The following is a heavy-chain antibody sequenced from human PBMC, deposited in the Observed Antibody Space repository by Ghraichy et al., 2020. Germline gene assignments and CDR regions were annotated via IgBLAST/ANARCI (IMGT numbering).Heavy chain of an antibody. CDR2: IRYDGSNK. Sequence: GGSLRLSCAASGFTFSSYGMHWVRQAPGKGLEWVAFIRYDGSNKYYADYVKGRFTISRDNSKNTLYLQMNSLRAEDTAVYYCAKRDDYYDSSGYTYYYGMDVWGQGTTVTVSS. D-gene: IGHD3-22*01. J-gene: IGHJ6*02. V-gene: IGHV3-30*02. CDR1: GFTFSSYG. CDR3: AKRDDYYDSSGYTYYYGMDV.